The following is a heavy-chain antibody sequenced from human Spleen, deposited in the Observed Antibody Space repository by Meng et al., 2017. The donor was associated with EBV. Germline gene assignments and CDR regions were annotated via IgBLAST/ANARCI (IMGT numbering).Heavy chain of an antibody. V-gene: IGHV6-1*01. CDR1: GDSVSSNSAA. CDR3: ARESISMVQGVIITYYFDY. Sequence: QVQLQQSGPGLVKPSQTLSLTCAISGDSVSSNSAAWNWIRQSPSRGLERLGRTYYMSKWYNDYAVSVKSRITITPDTSKNQFSLQLNSVTPEDTAVYYCARESISMVQGVIITYYFDYWGQGTLVTVSS. D-gene: IGHD3-10*01. CDR2: TYYMSKWYN. J-gene: IGHJ4*02.